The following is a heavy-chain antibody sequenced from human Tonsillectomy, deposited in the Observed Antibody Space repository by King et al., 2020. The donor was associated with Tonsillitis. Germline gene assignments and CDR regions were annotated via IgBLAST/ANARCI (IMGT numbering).Heavy chain of an antibody. CDR3: ARHVGARDY. CDR2: IYYSGST. D-gene: IGHD3-16*01. CDR1: VGSISSYY. Sequence: VQLQESGPGLVKPSETLSLTCTVSVGSISSYYWSWIRQPPGKGLEWIGDIYYSGSTNYNPSLKSRVTISVDTSKNQFSLKLSSVTAADTAVYYCARHVGARDYWGQGTLVTVSS. J-gene: IGHJ4*02. V-gene: IGHV4-59*08.